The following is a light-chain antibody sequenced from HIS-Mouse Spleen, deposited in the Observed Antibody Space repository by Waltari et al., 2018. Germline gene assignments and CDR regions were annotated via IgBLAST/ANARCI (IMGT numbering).Light chain of an antibody. Sequence: SSELTQDPAVSVALGQTVRITCQGDSLRSYYANWYPQKPGQAPVLVIYGKNNRPSGIPDRFSGSSSGNTASLTITGAQAEDEADYYCNSRDSSGNHYVVFGGGTKLTVL. CDR2: GKN. J-gene: IGLJ2*01. V-gene: IGLV3-19*01. CDR1: SLRSYY. CDR3: NSRDSSGNHYVV.